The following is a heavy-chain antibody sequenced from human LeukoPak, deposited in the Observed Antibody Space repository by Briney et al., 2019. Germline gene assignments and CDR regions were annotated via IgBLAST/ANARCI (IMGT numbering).Heavy chain of an antibody. J-gene: IGHJ4*02. CDR1: GFTFSSYW. CDR3: ARQYYYDSSGYYGTGCFDY. V-gene: IGHV3-7*01. D-gene: IGHD3-22*01. Sequence: GGSLRLSCAASGFTFSSYWMSWVRQAPGKGLEWVANIKQDGSEKYYVDSVKGRFTISRDNAKNSLYLQMNSLRAEDTAVYYCARQYYYDSSGYYGTGCFDYWGQGTLVTVSS. CDR2: IKQDGSEK.